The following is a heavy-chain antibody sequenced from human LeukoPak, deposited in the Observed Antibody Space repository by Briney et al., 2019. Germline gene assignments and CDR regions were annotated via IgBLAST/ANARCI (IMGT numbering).Heavy chain of an antibody. CDR3: ARDPTGTTNWFDL. J-gene: IGHJ5*02. D-gene: IGHD1-7*01. V-gene: IGHV4-59*01. CDR2: IYYSGST. Sequence: SETLSLTCTVSGGSISSYYWSWIRQPPGKGLEWIGYIYYSGSTNYNPSLKSRVTISVDTSKNQFSLKLSSVTAADTAVYYCARDPTGTTNWFDLWGQGTLVTVSS. CDR1: GGSISSYY.